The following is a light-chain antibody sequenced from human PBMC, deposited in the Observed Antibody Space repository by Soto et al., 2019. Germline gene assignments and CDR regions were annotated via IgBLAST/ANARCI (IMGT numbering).Light chain of an antibody. CDR2: AAS. Sequence: DIQMTQSPSSLYASVGDRVTITCRSSQSIMTYVNWYQQKPGKAPKLLIFAASSLQGGVPSRFSGSGSGTDFSLTINSLQPEDFATYYCQQSYSILLDFGGGTRVEIK. V-gene: IGKV1-39*01. J-gene: IGKJ4*01. CDR1: QSIMTY. CDR3: QQSYSILLD.